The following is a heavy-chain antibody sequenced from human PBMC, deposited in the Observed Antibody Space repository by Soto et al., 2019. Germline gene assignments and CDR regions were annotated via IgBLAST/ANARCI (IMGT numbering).Heavy chain of an antibody. J-gene: IGHJ6*02. CDR2: IYYSGST. V-gene: IGHV4-59*01. D-gene: IGHD4-17*01. CDR3: ARDRYYGGNSFNYYYGMDV. Sequence: SETLSLTCTVSGGSISSYYWSWIRQPPGKGLEWIGYIYYSGSTNYNPSLKSRVTITVDTSKNQFSLKLSSVTAADTAVYYCARDRYYGGNSFNYYYGMDVWGQGTTVTVSS. CDR1: GGSISSYY.